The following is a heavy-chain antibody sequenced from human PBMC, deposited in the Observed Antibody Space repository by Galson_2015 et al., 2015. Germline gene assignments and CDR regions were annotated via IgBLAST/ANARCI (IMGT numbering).Heavy chain of an antibody. Sequence: SVKVSCKASGGTLSSLAISWGRQPPGQGLEGMGGIFPIFGTENYAQKFQGRVTITADESTSTAYMELSSLRSEDTAVYYCAREYYDILTGYSTPGNYFDYWGQGTLVTVSS. CDR1: GGTLSSLA. D-gene: IGHD3-9*01. J-gene: IGHJ4*02. CDR3: AREYYDILTGYSTPGNYFDY. V-gene: IGHV1-69*13. CDR2: IFPIFGTE.